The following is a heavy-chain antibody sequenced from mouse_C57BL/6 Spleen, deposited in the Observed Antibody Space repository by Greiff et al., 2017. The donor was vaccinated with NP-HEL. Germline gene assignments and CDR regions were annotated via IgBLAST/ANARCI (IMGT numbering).Heavy chain of an antibody. CDR3: ARGNRLGY. J-gene: IGHJ4*01. Sequence: VQLQQPGAELVMPGASVKLSCKASGYTFTSYWMHWVKQRPGQGLEWIGEIDPSDSYTNYNQKFKGKSTLTVDKSSSTAYMQLISLTSEDSAVYYCARGNRLGYWGQGTSVTVSS. V-gene: IGHV1-69*01. CDR2: IDPSDSYT. CDR1: GYTFTSYW. D-gene: IGHD2-10*02.